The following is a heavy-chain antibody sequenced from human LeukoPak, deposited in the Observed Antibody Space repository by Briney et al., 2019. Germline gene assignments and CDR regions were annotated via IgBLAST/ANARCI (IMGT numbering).Heavy chain of an antibody. CDR3: ARHPSGQQLPPSWFDP. Sequence: SETLSLTCTVSGGSISSSSYYWGWIRQPPGKGLEWIGSIYYSGSTYYNPSLKSRVTISVDTSKNQFSLKLSSVTAADTAVYYCARHPSGQQLPPSWFDPWGQGTLVTVSS. D-gene: IGHD6-13*01. CDR2: IYYSGST. J-gene: IGHJ5*02. V-gene: IGHV4-39*01. CDR1: GGSISSSSYY.